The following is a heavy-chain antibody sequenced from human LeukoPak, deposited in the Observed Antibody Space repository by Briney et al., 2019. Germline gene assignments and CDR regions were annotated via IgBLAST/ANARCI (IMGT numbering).Heavy chain of an antibody. J-gene: IGHJ5*02. D-gene: IGHD5-24*01. V-gene: IGHV4-38-2*02. Sequence: SETLSLTCTVSAYSISSGYYWDWIRQPPGKGLEWIGSIYHSGRTYYNPSLKSRVTISVDTSKNQFSLKLRSVTAADTALYYCARRRWLQYFFDPWGQGTLVTVSS. CDR2: IYHSGRT. CDR1: AYSISSGYY. CDR3: ARRRWLQYFFDP.